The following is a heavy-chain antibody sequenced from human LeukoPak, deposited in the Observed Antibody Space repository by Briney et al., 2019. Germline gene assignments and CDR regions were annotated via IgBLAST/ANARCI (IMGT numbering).Heavy chain of an antibody. D-gene: IGHD2-2*01. CDR3: ARALTKRVVGRAFDI. CDR2: IIPIFGTA. V-gene: IGHV1-69*13. Sequence: GASVKVSCKASGGTFSSYAISWVRQAPGQGLEWMGGIIPIFGTANYAQKFQGRVTITADESTSTAYMELSSLRSEDTAVYYCARALTKRVVGRAFDIWGQGTMVTVPS. CDR1: GGTFSSYA. J-gene: IGHJ3*02.